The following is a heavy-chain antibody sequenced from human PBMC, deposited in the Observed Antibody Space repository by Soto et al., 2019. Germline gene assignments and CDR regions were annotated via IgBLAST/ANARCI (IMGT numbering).Heavy chain of an antibody. CDR3: ARDPRIAVAGLDY. Sequence: GGSVEGSCKASGFTFTSYGISWVREPPGQGLEWMGWISAYNGNTNYAQKLQGRVTMTTDTSTSTAYMELRSLRSDDTAVYYCARDPRIAVAGLDYWGQGTLVTVSS. V-gene: IGHV1-18*01. CDR2: ISAYNGNT. CDR1: GFTFTSYG. J-gene: IGHJ4*02. D-gene: IGHD6-19*01.